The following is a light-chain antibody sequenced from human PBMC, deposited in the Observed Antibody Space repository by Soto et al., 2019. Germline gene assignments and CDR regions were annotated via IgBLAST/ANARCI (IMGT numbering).Light chain of an antibody. CDR2: GAS. Sequence: EVVLTQSPCTLSLSPGDRASLSCRASQSLSRYLLSWYQHKPGQAPRLLIYGASRRATGIPERFSGTGSGTDFTLTISRLEPEDFALYYCQQHDIFPLTFGQGTRLDIK. CDR3: QQHDIFPLT. J-gene: IGKJ5*01. V-gene: IGKV3-20*01. CDR1: QSLSRYL.